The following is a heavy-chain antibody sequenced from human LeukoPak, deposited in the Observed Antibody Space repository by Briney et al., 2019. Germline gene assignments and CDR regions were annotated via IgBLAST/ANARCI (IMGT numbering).Heavy chain of an antibody. CDR1: GFTFSDYW. J-gene: IGHJ4*02. V-gene: IGHV3-7*01. CDR3: ARDKIVGPTTLDY. Sequence: GGSLRLSCAASGFTFSDYWMSWVRQTPEKGLEWVANIKQDGYEKYYVDSVKGRFTIPRDNAKNSLYLQMNSLRADDTAVYYCARDKIVGPTTLDYWGQGTLVTVSS. CDR2: IKQDGYEK. D-gene: IGHD1-26*01.